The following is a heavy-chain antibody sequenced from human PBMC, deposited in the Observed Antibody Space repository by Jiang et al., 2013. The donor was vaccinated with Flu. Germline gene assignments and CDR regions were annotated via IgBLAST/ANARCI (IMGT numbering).Heavy chain of an antibody. CDR2: SSLVFGTA. CDR3: ARDLGDYGDLNWFDP. D-gene: IGHD4-17*01. CDR1: GGTSAAML. J-gene: IGHJ5*02. V-gene: IGHV1-69*01. Sequence: GGTSAAMLSAGCDRPLDKGLSGWEGSSLVFGTANYAQKFQGRVTITADESTSTAYMELSSLRSEDTAVYYCARDLGDYGDLNWFDPWGQGTLVTVSS.